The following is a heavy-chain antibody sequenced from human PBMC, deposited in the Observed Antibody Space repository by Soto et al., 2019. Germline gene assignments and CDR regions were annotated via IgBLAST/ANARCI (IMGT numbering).Heavy chain of an antibody. CDR2: IYHSGST. J-gene: IGHJ5*02. V-gene: IGHV4-30-2*01. Sequence: HLQLQESGSGLVKPSQTLSLTCAVSVGAISSGVYSWSWIRQPPGKGLEYIGYIYHSGSTYYNPSLKSRVTISVDRSRNQFPLKLCSGTAAETAVHYCARVPGPWGQGTLVTVSS. CDR1: VGAISSGVYS. CDR3: ARVPGP. D-gene: IGHD3-10*01.